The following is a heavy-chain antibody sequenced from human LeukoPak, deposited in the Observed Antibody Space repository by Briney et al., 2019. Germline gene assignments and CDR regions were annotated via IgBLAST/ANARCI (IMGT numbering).Heavy chain of an antibody. D-gene: IGHD2-15*01. J-gene: IGHJ4*02. CDR2: ITGDGGST. V-gene: IGHV3-43*02. CDR1: GFTFDDYA. CDR3: AKDIPDARYCSGGTCPLDY. Sequence: PGGSLRLSCAASGFTFDDYAMHWVRQAAGKGVEGVSLITGDGGSTSYADSVKGRFTISRDNSKNSLYLQMSSLRTEDTALYYCAKDIPDARYCSGGTCPLDYWGQGTLVTVSS.